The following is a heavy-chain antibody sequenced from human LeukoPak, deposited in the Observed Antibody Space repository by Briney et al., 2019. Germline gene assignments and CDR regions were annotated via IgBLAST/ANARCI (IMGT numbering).Heavy chain of an antibody. CDR2: ISYDGSNK. D-gene: IGHD5-12*01. V-gene: IGHV3-30*18. Sequence: PGGSLRLSCAASGFTFSSYGMQWVRQAPGKGLEWVAVISYDGSNKYYADSVKGRFTISRDNSKNTLYLQMNSLRAEDTAVYYCAKDQNSGYDNYYYGMDVWGQGTTVTVSS. J-gene: IGHJ6*02. CDR3: AKDQNSGYDNYYYGMDV. CDR1: GFTFSSYG.